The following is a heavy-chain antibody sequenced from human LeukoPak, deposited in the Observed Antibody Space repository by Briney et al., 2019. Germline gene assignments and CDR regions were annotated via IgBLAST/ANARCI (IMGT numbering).Heavy chain of an antibody. CDR3: ARQIHAVTTGGAFDL. CDR2: IYPGDSDT. J-gene: IGHJ3*01. V-gene: IGHV5-51*01. CDR1: GYSFISYW. Sequence: GESLKISCKGSGYSFISYWIAWVRQMPGRGLEWMGIIYPGDSDTRYSPSFQGQVTISADKSISTAYLQWSSLKASDTAMYYCARQIHAVTTGGAFDLWGQGTVVTVSS. D-gene: IGHD4-17*01.